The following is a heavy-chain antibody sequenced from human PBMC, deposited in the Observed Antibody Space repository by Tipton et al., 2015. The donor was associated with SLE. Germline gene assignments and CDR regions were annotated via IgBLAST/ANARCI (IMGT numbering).Heavy chain of an antibody. CDR2: IYYSGST. V-gene: IGHV4-59*01. J-gene: IGHJ6*02. CDR1: GGSISSYY. D-gene: IGHD4-11*01. Sequence: TLSLTCTVSGGSISSYYWSWIRQPPGKGLEWIGYIYYSGSTNYNPSLQGRVTMTTDTSTSTAYMELRSLRSDDTAVYYCARDGSNRGVDYYYYYGMDVWGQGTTVTVSS. CDR3: ARDGSNRGVDYYYYYGMDV.